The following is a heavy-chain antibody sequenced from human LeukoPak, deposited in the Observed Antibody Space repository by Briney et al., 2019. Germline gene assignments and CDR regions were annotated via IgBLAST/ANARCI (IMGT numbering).Heavy chain of an antibody. V-gene: IGHV4-39*07. D-gene: IGHD3-10*01. Sequence: SETLSLTCPVSGGCLSSYYWGWIRQPPGKGRAGIGSIYYSASTYYNPSLKSRVTISVDTSKNQFSLKLSSVTAAGTAVYHCVRVSRIGNWFDPWGQGTLVTVSS. CDR1: GGCLSSYY. CDR2: IYYSAST. J-gene: IGHJ5*02. CDR3: VRVSRIGNWFDP.